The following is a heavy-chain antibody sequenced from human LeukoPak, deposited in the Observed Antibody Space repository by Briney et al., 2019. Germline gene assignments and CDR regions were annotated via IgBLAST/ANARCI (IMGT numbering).Heavy chain of an antibody. CDR3: ARSGRGNSAGFDC. V-gene: IGHV4-59*02. D-gene: IGHD3-10*01. Sequence: SETLSLTCTVSGGSVSSYYWSWIRQPPGKGLEWIGYIYYSGSTNYNPSLKSRGTISVDTSNNQFSLKLTSVTAADTAVYYCARSGRGNSAGFDCWGQGTLVTVSS. CDR2: IYYSGST. J-gene: IGHJ4*02. CDR1: GGSVSSYY.